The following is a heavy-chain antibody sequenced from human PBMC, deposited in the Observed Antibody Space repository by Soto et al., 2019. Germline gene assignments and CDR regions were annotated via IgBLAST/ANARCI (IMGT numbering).Heavy chain of an antibody. CDR2: ISYDGSNK. D-gene: IGHD3-3*01. Sequence: GGSLRLSCAASGFTFSSYAMHWVRQAPGKGLEWVAVISYDGSNKYYADSVKGRFTISRDNSKNTLYLQMNSLRAEDTAVYYCARDYWRVLEWLRRWYHGMDVWGQGTTVTVSS. CDR1: GFTFSSYA. J-gene: IGHJ6*02. CDR3: ARDYWRVLEWLRRWYHGMDV. V-gene: IGHV3-30-3*01.